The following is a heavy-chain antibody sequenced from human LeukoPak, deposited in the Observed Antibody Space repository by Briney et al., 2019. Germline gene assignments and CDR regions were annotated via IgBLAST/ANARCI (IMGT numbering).Heavy chain of an antibody. CDR2: IYYSGST. CDR3: ARVIAARPCNWFDP. J-gene: IGHJ5*02. V-gene: IGHV4-39*01. CDR1: GGSISSSSYY. D-gene: IGHD6-6*01. Sequence: SETLSLTCTVSGGSISSSSYYWGWIRQPPGKGLEWIGSIYYSGSTYYNPSLKSRVTISVDTSKNQFSLKLGSVTAADTAVYYCARVIAARPCNWFDPWGQGTLVTVSS.